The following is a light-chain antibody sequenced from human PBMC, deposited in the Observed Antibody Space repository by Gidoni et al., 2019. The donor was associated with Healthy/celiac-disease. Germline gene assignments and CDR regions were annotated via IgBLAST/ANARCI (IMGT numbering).Light chain of an antibody. CDR3: QQYGRSPDT. CDR2: GAT. V-gene: IGKV3-20*01. CDR1: QSVSSSY. J-gene: IGKJ2*01. Sequence: EVVLTQSPGTLSLSPGERATPSCRASQSVSSSYSAWYQQKPDQAPRLLIYGATSRATGIPNRFSSSGSGKDFTITISRLEPEDFAVYYCQQYGRSPDTFGQGTKLEIK.